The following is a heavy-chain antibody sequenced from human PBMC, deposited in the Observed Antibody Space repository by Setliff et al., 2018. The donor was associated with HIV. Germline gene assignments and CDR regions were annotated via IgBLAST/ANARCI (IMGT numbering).Heavy chain of an antibody. D-gene: IGHD5-12*01. Sequence: GGSLRLSCVASGLTFSSYSMNWVRQAPGKGQEWVSAISGSGGSTYYADSVKGRFTISRDNSKNTLYLQMKSLRAEDTAVYYCAREALRGYSGYTNGATDAFDIWGQGTMVTVSS. V-gene: IGHV3-23*01. CDR2: ISGSGGST. CDR1: GLTFSSYS. J-gene: IGHJ3*02. CDR3: AREALRGYSGYTNGATDAFDI.